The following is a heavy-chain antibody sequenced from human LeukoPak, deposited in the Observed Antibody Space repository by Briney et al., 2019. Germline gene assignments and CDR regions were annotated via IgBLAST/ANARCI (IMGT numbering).Heavy chain of an antibody. CDR3: AKERRITMIVVVSERYFQH. CDR1: GFTFSSYA. V-gene: IGHV3-23*01. CDR2: ISGSGGST. J-gene: IGHJ1*01. D-gene: IGHD3-22*01. Sequence: GGSLRLSCAASGFTFSSYAMSWVRQAPGKGLEWVSAISGSGGSTYYADSVKGRFTISRDNSKITLYLQMNSLRAADTAVYYCAKERRITMIVVVSERYFQHWGQGTLVTVSS.